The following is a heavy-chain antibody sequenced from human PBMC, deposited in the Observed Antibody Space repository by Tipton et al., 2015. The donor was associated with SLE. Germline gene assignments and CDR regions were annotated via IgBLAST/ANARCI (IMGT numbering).Heavy chain of an antibody. CDR1: GGSLSGHY. CDR3: ARDYYYYGMDV. V-gene: IGHV4-34*01. Sequence: TLSLTCAVYGGSLSGHYWSWIRQAPGKGPEWIGEINHSGSTKYTPSLKSRVTISVDTSKNQFSLKLSSVTAADTAVYYCARDYYYYGMDVWGQGTTVTVSS. J-gene: IGHJ6*02. CDR2: INHSGST.